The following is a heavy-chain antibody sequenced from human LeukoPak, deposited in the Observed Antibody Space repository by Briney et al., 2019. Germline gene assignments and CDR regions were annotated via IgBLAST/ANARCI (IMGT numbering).Heavy chain of an antibody. Sequence: PGGSLRLSCAASGFTFSDYYMSWIRQAPGKGLEWVSYISSSGRTIYYADSVKGRFTISRDNAKNSLYLQMNSLRAEDTALYYCVKDRCDRATCPEVWGQGTLVTVSS. V-gene: IGHV3-11*01. D-gene: IGHD1-14*01. CDR3: VKDRCDRATCPEV. CDR2: ISSSGRTI. J-gene: IGHJ4*02. CDR1: GFTFSDYY.